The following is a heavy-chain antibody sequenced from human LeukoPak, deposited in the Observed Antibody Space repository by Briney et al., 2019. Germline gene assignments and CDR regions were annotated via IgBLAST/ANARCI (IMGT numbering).Heavy chain of an antibody. V-gene: IGHV4-39*01. CDR2: IYYSGST. Sequence: PSETLSLTCTVSGGSISSSSYYWGWIRQPPGKGLEWIGSIYYSGSTYYNPSPKSRVTISVDTSKNQFSLKLSSVTAADTAVYYCATPNGWDDVDTAFDYWGQGTLVTVSS. D-gene: IGHD5-18*01. J-gene: IGHJ4*02. CDR1: GGSISSSSYY. CDR3: ATPNGWDDVDTAFDY.